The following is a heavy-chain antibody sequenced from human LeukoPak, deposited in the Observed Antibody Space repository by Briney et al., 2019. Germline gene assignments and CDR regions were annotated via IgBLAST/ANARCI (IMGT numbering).Heavy chain of an antibody. V-gene: IGHV3-9*01. Sequence: GGSLRLSCAASGFTFDNSAMHWVRQAPGKGLEWVSGISWNSAGIHYADSVKGRFTISRDNAKNSLYLQMNSLRAEDTALYYCAKEGFVCLNGICRYFDSWGQGTLVSVSS. D-gene: IGHD2-15*01. J-gene: IGHJ4*02. CDR3: AKEGFVCLNGICRYFDS. CDR1: GFTFDNSA. CDR2: ISWNSAGI.